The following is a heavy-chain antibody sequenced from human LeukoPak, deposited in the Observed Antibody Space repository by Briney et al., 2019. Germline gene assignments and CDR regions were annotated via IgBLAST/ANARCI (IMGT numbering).Heavy chain of an antibody. CDR3: VRDYYDTSGYYRGSY. Sequence: PGGSLRLSCAASGFTFSDYYMSWIRQAPGKGLEWVSYISSSSSTIYYADSVNGRFTISRDNAKNSLYLQMNSLRAEDTAVYYCVRDYYDTSGYYRGSYWGQGTLVTVSS. J-gene: IGHJ4*02. V-gene: IGHV3-11*04. D-gene: IGHD3-22*01. CDR2: ISSSSSTI. CDR1: GFTFSDYY.